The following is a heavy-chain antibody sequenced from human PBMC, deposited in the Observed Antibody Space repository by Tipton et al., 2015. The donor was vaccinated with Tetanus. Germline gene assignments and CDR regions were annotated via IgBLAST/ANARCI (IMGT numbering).Heavy chain of an antibody. CDR1: GDSITSFY. CDR2: IFYGGTT. Sequence: TLSLTCTVSGDSITSFYWSWIRQPPGKGLEWIGYIFYGGTTNYNPSLKSRVTISLDTSKNQFSLQLSSVTAADTAVYYCARLREIVSRSGWAFDYWGQGIVVTVSS. CDR3: ARLREIVSRSGWAFDY. V-gene: IGHV4-59*01. D-gene: IGHD5/OR15-5a*01. J-gene: IGHJ4*02.